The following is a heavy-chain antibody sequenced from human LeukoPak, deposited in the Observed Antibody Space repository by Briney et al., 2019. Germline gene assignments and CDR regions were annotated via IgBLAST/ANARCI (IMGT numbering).Heavy chain of an antibody. CDR3: VAPPLTGYGWFDP. CDR1: GGTFSSYA. CDR2: IIPIFGTA. Sequence: SVKVSCKASGGTFSSYAISWVRQAPGQGLEWMGGIIPIFGTANYAQKFQGRVTITADESTSTAYMELSSLRSEDTAVYYCVAPPLTGYGWFDPWGQGTLVTVSS. D-gene: IGHD3-9*01. V-gene: IGHV1-69*01. J-gene: IGHJ5*02.